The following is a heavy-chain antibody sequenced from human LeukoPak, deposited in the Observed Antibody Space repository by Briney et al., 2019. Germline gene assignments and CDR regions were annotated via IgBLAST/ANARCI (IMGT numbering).Heavy chain of an antibody. Sequence: GGSLRLSCAASGFTFSSYWMHWVRQAPGKGLVWVSRINSDGSSTSYADSVKGRFTISRDNAKNTLYLQMNSLRAEDTAVYYCAREEDCSGGSCHSIDYWGQGTLVTVSS. J-gene: IGHJ4*02. CDR1: GFTFSSYW. D-gene: IGHD2-15*01. V-gene: IGHV3-74*01. CDR2: INSDGSST. CDR3: AREEDCSGGSCHSIDY.